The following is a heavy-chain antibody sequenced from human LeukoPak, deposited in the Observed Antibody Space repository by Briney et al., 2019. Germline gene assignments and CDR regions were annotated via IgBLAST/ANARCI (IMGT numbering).Heavy chain of an antibody. D-gene: IGHD7-27*01. CDR2: INHSGST. J-gene: IGHJ4*02. CDR1: GGSFSGYY. CDR3: ARALGTSFDY. V-gene: IGHV4-34*01. Sequence: SETLPLTCTVYGGSFSGYYWSWIRQPPGKGLEWIGEINHSGSTNYNPSLKSRVTISVDTSKNQFSLKLSSVTAADTAVYYCARALGTSFDYWGQGTLVTVSS.